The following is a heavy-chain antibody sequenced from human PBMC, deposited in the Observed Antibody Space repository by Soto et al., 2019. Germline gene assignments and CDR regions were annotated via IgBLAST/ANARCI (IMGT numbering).Heavy chain of an antibody. V-gene: IGHV1-46*03. Sequence: ASVKVSCKASGYTFTSYYMHWVRQAPGQGLEWMGIINPSGGSTSYAQKFQGRVTMTRDTSTSTVYMELSSLRSEDTAVYYCARVRLPYYYDSSGPTNYYYGMDVWGQGTTVTVSS. CDR1: GYTFTSYY. D-gene: IGHD3-22*01. CDR3: ARVRLPYYYDSSGPTNYYYGMDV. J-gene: IGHJ6*02. CDR2: INPSGGST.